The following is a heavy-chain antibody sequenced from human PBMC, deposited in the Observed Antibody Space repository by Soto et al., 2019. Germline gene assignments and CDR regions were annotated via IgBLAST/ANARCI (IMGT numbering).Heavy chain of an antibody. D-gene: IGHD2-21*02. J-gene: IGHJ6*02. CDR1: GFTLNTYW. CDR2: ISGDGYTT. CDR3: ARSGGDSHYYYGVDV. V-gene: IGHV3-74*03. Sequence: PGGSLRLSCAASGFTLNTYWMNWVRQVPGKGLVWVSRISGDGYTTTYADSVKGRFTISRDNAKNTLYLQMNSLRAEDTAVYYCARSGGDSHYYYGVDVWGQGTTVTVS.